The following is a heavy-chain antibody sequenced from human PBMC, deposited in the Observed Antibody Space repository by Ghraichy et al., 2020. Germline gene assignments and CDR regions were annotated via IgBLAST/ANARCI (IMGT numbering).Heavy chain of an antibody. V-gene: IGHV4-34*01. D-gene: IGHD2-2*03. CDR2: ITYGGAV. J-gene: IGHJ4*02. CDR3: ARAPLFPPWMYDF. CDR1: GGAFVDYY. Sequence: ESLNISCAVYGGAFVDYYWSWIRQTPGKGLEWIGEITYGGAVNYNPSLQSRAVISMDTTRKQFFLKLTSVTAADAAVYFCARAPLFPPWMYDFWGQGTLVTVSS.